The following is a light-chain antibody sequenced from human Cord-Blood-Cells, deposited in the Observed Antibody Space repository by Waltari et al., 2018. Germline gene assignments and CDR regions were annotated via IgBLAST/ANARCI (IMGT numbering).Light chain of an antibody. CDR3: QQSYSTHT. CDR2: AAS. J-gene: IGKJ2*01. Sequence: DIQMTQSPSSLSASVGARVTITCRGSQSISSYLNWYQQKPGKAPKLLIYAASSLQSGVPSRFSGSGAGTDFTLTISSLQPEDFATYYCQQSYSTHTFGQGTKLEIK. CDR1: QSISSY. V-gene: IGKV1-39*01.